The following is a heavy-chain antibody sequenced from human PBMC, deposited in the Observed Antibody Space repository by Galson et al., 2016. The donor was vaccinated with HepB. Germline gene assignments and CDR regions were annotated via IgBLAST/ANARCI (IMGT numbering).Heavy chain of an antibody. D-gene: IGHD6-6*01. Sequence: SLRLSCAASGFTFSSYAMNWVRQAPGMGLEWVSVMSATSGTTYYADSVKGRFTVSRDNSKSTLYLQMNSLRVEDTAVYFCATKNSPSGGVFDYWGRGTLVTVSS. V-gene: IGHV3-23*01. CDR1: GFTFSSYA. J-gene: IGHJ4*02. CDR2: MSATSGTT. CDR3: ATKNSPSGGVFDY.